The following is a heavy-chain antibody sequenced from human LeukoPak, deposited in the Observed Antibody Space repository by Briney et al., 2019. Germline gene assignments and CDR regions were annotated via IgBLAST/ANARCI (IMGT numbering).Heavy chain of an antibody. CDR2: IYYSGST. CDR3: ARFANWFDP. J-gene: IGHJ5*02. Sequence: PSETLSLTCTVSGGSISSSSYYWGWIRQPPGKGLEWIGSIYYSGSTYYNPSLKSRVTISVDTSKNQFSLKLTSVTAAGTAVYYCARFANWFDPWGQGTLVTVSS. CDR1: GGSISSSSYY. V-gene: IGHV4-39*01.